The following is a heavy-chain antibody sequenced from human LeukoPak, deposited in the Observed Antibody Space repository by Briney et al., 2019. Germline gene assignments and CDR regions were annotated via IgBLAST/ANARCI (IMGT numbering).Heavy chain of an antibody. J-gene: IGHJ5*02. CDR1: GGSMSNY. D-gene: IGHD6-25*01. CDR3: AREGGGPRWLDP. CDR2: INTSGSS. V-gene: IGHV4-4*07. Sequence: PSETLSLTCTVSGGSMSNYWCWIRQPAGKGLEWIGRINTSGSSNYNPSLRSRVTMSVDTSRNQFSLNLSSVTAADTAVYYCAREGGGPRWLDPWGQGTLVTVSS.